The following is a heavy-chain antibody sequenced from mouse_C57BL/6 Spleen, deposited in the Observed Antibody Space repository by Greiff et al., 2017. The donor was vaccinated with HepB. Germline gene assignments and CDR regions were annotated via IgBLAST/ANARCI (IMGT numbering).Heavy chain of an antibody. Sequence: QVQLQQPGAELVRPGSSVKLSCKASGYTFTSYWMDWVKQRPGQGLEWIGNIYPSDSETHYNQKFKDKATLTVDKSSSTAYMQLSSLTSEDSAVYYCARGTAQVFDYWGQGTTLTVSS. V-gene: IGHV1-61*01. D-gene: IGHD3-2*02. CDR3: ARGTAQVFDY. CDR1: GYTFTSYW. CDR2: IYPSDSET. J-gene: IGHJ2*01.